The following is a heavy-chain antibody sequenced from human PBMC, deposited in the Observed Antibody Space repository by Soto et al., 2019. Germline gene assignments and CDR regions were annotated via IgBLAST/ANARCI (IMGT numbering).Heavy chain of an antibody. J-gene: IGHJ4*02. D-gene: IGHD6-19*01. CDR3: ARDRLAVANHPGY. V-gene: IGHV3-21*01. CDR2: ISSSSSSI. Sequence: PGGSLRLSCAASGFTFSSYAMSWVRQAPGKGLEWVSSISSSSSSIYYADSVKGRFTISRDNAKNSLYLQMNSLRAEDTAVYYCARDRLAVANHPGYWGQGTLVTVSS. CDR1: GFTFSSYA.